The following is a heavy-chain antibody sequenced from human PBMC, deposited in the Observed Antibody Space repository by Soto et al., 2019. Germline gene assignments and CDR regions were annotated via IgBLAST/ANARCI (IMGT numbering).Heavy chain of an antibody. CDR3: ARGGEYSYGSLDS. D-gene: IGHD5-18*01. CDR2: ITGGGTTT. CDR1: GFTFSNYV. J-gene: IGHJ4*02. Sequence: EVQLLESGGGLVQPGGSLRLSCAASGFTFSNYVMRWVRQAPGKGLEWVSTITGGGTTTYYADSVKGRFIISRDNSKNTLYLQINSLTDEDTAVYYCARGGEYSYGSLDSWGQGTLVTVSS. V-gene: IGHV3-23*01.